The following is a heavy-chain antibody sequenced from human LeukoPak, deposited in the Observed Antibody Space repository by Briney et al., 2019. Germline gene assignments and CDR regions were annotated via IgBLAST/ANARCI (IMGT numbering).Heavy chain of an antibody. J-gene: IGHJ5*02. CDR2: IYYSGST. Sequence: PSETLSLTCTGSGGSISSSSYYWGWIRQPPGKGLEWIGSIYYSGSTYYNPSLKSRVTVSVDTSKNQFSLKLSSVTAADTTVYYCARRIPANWFDPWGQGTLVTVSS. D-gene: IGHD2-21*01. CDR3: ARRIPANWFDP. V-gene: IGHV4-39*07. CDR1: GGSISSSSYY.